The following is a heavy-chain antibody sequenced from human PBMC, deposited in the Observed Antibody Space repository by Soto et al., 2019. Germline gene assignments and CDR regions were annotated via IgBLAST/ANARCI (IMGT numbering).Heavy chain of an antibody. CDR2: MNPNSGNT. V-gene: IGHV1-8*01. J-gene: IGHJ6*03. CDR3: ASWGPPSASSYYCYYMDF. Sequence: ASVKVSCKASGYTFTSYDINWVRQATGQGLEWMGWMNPNSGNTGYAQKFQGRVTMTRNTSISTAYMELSSLRSEDTAVYYCASWGPPSASSYYCYYMDFWGKGTTVTVSS. D-gene: IGHD2-15*01. CDR1: GYTFTSYD.